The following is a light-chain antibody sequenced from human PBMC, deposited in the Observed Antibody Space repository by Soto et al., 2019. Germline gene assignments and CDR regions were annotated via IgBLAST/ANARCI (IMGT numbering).Light chain of an antibody. V-gene: IGKV3-11*01. J-gene: IGKJ3*01. CDR3: QQRSKWPPIT. Sequence: DIVWIQSHAALSLSPAGRATLSCSASQSVSLSLAWYKQKPGQAPSLLIYDASKRASGFPARFSGSGSGTDFTLTISSLEPEDFAVYYCQQRSKWPPITFGPGTKVDI. CDR1: QSVSLS. CDR2: DAS.